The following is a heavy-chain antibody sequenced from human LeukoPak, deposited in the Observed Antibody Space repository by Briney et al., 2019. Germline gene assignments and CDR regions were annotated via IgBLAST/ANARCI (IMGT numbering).Heavy chain of an antibody. CDR1: GASISGSSHYF. Sequence: SETLSLTCTVSGASISGSSHYFWGWIRQTPGKGLEWIGSIYYSGITYYTPSLKSRLTISVDTSRNQFSLKLSSVTAADTAVYYCARGYYDSSGYYFFPLDYWGQGTLVTVSS. J-gene: IGHJ4*02. CDR2: IYYSGIT. D-gene: IGHD3-22*01. CDR3: ARGYYDSSGYYFFPLDY. V-gene: IGHV4-39*07.